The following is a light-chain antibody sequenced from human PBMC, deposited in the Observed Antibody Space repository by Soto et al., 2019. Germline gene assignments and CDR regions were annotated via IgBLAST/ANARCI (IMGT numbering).Light chain of an antibody. V-gene: IGKV3-15*01. J-gene: IGKJ4*01. Sequence: EIVITQSPATLSVSPGERVTLSCMASQSVSSNLAWYRQQPGQAPRLLIYDTSTRATGVPARFSGSGSGTEFTLTISSLQSEDFAVYYCQHYNEWPLTFGGGTKVDIK. CDR2: DTS. CDR3: QHYNEWPLT. CDR1: QSVSSN.